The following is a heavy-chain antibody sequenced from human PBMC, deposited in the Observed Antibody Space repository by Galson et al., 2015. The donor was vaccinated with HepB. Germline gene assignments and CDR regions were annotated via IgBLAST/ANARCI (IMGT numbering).Heavy chain of an antibody. CDR2: IWYDGSNK. Sequence: LRLSCAASGFTFSSYGMHWVRQAPGKGLEWVAVIWYDGSNKYYADSVKGRFTISRDNSKNTLYLQMNSLRAEDTAVYYCARDRSSGWLNYYGMDVWGQGTTVTVSS. D-gene: IGHD6-19*01. V-gene: IGHV3-33*01. J-gene: IGHJ6*02. CDR1: GFTFSSYG. CDR3: ARDRSSGWLNYYGMDV.